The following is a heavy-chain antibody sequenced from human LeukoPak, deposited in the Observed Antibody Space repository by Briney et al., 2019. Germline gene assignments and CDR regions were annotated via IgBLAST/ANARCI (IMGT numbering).Heavy chain of an antibody. V-gene: IGHV1-18*01. CDR3: ARDRSDILTGYSANWFDP. CDR1: GYTFTSYG. Sequence: ASVKVSCKASGYTFTSYGISWVRQAPGQGLEWMGWISAYNGNTNYAQKLQGRVTMTTDTSTSTAYMELSRLRSDDTAVYYCARDRSDILTGYSANWFDPWGQGTLVTVSS. J-gene: IGHJ5*02. D-gene: IGHD3-9*01. CDR2: ISAYNGNT.